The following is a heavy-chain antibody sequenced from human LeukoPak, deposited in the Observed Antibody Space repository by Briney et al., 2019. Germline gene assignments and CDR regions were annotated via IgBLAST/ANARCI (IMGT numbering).Heavy chain of an antibody. CDR1: GGSISSSSYY. CDR2: IYYSGST. CDR3: ASHHQDTYYYDSSGYYFDY. D-gene: IGHD3-22*01. V-gene: IGHV4-39*01. J-gene: IGHJ4*02. Sequence: LETLSLTCTVSGGSISSSSYYWGWIRQPPGKGLEWIGSIYYSGSTYYNPSLKSRVTISVDTSKNQFSLKLSSVTAADTAVYYCASHHQDTYYYDSSGYYFDYWGQGTLVTVSS.